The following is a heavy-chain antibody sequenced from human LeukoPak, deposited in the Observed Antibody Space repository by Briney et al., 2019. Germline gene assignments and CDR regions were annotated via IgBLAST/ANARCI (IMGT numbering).Heavy chain of an antibody. J-gene: IGHJ5*02. Sequence: GGSLRLSCAASGFTFSSYWMSWVRQAPGKGLEWVANIKQDGSEKYYVDSVKGRFTISRDNAKNSLYLQMNSLRAEDTAVYYCARDTPAATYPPPPSRGWFDPWGQGTLVTVSS. CDR1: GFTFSSYW. CDR3: ARDTPAATYPPPPSRGWFDP. V-gene: IGHV3-7*01. D-gene: IGHD2-2*01. CDR2: IKQDGSEK.